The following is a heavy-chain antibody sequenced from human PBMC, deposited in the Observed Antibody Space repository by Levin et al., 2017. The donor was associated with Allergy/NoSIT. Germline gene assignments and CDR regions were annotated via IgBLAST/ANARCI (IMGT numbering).Heavy chain of an antibody. D-gene: IGHD3-9*01. J-gene: IGHJ4*02. CDR3: ARVHYFDWLFPKGGFDY. CDR2: ISYDGSNK. CDR1: GFTFSSYA. V-gene: IGHV3-30-3*01. Sequence: GGSLRLSCAASGFTFSSYAMHWVRQAPGKGLEWVAVISYDGSNKYYADSVKGRFTISRDNSKNTLYLQMNSLRAEDTAVYYCARVHYFDWLFPKGGFDYWGQGTLVTVSS.